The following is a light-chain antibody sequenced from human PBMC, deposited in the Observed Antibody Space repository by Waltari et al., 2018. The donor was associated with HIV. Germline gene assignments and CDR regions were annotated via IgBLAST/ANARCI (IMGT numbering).Light chain of an antibody. CDR3: MQAVQTPPT. V-gene: IGKV2-28*01. Sequence: DIVMIQSPLSLPVTPGEPASISCRSSQSLLQSNGYNYLDWYLQKPGQSPQLLIYLGSNRASGVPDRFSGSGSGTDFTLTISRVEAEDVGIYYCMQAVQTPPTFGQGTRVEIK. CDR1: QSLLQSNGYNY. CDR2: LGS. J-gene: IGKJ1*01.